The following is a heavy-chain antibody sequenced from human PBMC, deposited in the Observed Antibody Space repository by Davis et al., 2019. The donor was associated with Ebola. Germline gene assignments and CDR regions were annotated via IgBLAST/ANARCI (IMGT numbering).Heavy chain of an antibody. CDR3: ARDLSRYCSTTNCYTVDY. Sequence: PGGSLRLSCAASGFTFSSYGMHWVRQAPGKGLEWVSYISSGGSTIYSADSVKGRFSISRDNAKNSLYLQMNSLRAEDTAVYYCARDLSRYCSTTNCYTVDYWGQGTLVTVSS. V-gene: IGHV3-48*03. CDR1: GFTFSSYG. J-gene: IGHJ4*02. CDR2: ISSGGSTI. D-gene: IGHD2-2*02.